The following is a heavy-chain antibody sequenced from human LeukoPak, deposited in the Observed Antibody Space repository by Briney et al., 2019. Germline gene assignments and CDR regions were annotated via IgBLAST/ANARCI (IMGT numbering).Heavy chain of an antibody. CDR1: GFTFSSYG. CDR3: ARDDKLRSSGYYYGMDV. Sequence: GGSLRLSCAASGFTFSSYGMHWARQAPGKGLEWMAVIWYDGSNKYYADSVKGRFTISRDNSKNTLYLQMNSLRAEDTAVYYCARDDKLRSSGYYYGMDVWGQGTTVTVSS. J-gene: IGHJ6*02. V-gene: IGHV3-33*01. CDR2: IWYDGSNK. D-gene: IGHD3-3*01.